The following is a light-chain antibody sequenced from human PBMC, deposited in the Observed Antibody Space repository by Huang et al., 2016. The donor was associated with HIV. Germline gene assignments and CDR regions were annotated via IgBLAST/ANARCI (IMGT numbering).Light chain of an antibody. CDR2: AAS. Sequence: AIRMTQSPSSLSASTGDRVNITCRASQDINNFLAWDQQKPGKAPNLLIYAASILETGVPSRFSGSGSGTEFNLSIICLQSEDFATYYCQQYYSYRTFGQGTQVEIK. CDR1: QDINNF. CDR3: QQYYSYRT. V-gene: IGKV1-8*01. J-gene: IGKJ1*01.